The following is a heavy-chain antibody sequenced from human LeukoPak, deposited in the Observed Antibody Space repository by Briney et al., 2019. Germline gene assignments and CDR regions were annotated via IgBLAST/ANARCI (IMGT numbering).Heavy chain of an antibody. CDR3: ASVGPSSWAGIYAFDI. V-gene: IGHV3-21*04. Sequence: GGSLRLSCAASGFTFSSYSMNWVRQAPGKGLEWVSSISSTGSYIYYADSVKGRFTISRDNSKNSLYLQMNSLRAEDTAVYYCASVGPSSWAGIYAFDIWGQGTMVAVSS. CDR2: ISSTGSYI. CDR1: GFTFSSYS. D-gene: IGHD6-13*01. J-gene: IGHJ3*02.